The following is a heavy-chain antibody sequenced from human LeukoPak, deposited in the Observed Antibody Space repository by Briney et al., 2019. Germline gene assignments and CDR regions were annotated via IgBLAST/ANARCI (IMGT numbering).Heavy chain of an antibody. CDR3: ARVSCSGGSCYYFDY. Sequence: GASVKVSCKASGYTFTSYGISWVRQAPGQGLEWMGWISAYNGNTNYAQKPQGRVTMTTDTSTSTAYMELRSLRSDDTAVYYCARVSCSGGSCYYFDYWGQGTLVTVSS. J-gene: IGHJ4*02. CDR1: GYTFTSYG. CDR2: ISAYNGNT. V-gene: IGHV1-18*01. D-gene: IGHD2-15*01.